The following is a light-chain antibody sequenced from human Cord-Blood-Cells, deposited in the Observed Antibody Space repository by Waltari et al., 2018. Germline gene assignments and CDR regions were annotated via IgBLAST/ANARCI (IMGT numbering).Light chain of an antibody. J-gene: IGKJ3*01. Sequence: DIVMTQSPLSLPVTPGEPASISCRSSQSLLNSNGNNYLDWYLPRPGQSPQLLIYLGSNRASGVPDRFSGSGSGTDFTLNISRVEAEDVGVYYCMQALQTVTFGPGTKVDIK. CDR1: QSLLNSNGNNY. CDR2: LGS. CDR3: MQALQTVT. V-gene: IGKV2-28*01.